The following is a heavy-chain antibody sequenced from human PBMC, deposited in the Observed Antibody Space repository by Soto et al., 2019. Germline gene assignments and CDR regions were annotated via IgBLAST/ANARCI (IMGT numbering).Heavy chain of an antibody. CDR2: IYHTGNT. CDR1: GGSISSSSW. CDR3: ARGERDIVLTRGIYPFDY. J-gene: IGHJ4*02. Sequence: KPSETLSLTCAVSGGSISSSSWWSWVRQPPGKGLEWIGEIYHTGNTNYNPSLESRVTISVDKSKNQFSLNLNSVTAADTAVYYCARGERDIVLTRGIYPFDYWGQGTLVTVSS. D-gene: IGHD2-8*01. V-gene: IGHV4-4*02.